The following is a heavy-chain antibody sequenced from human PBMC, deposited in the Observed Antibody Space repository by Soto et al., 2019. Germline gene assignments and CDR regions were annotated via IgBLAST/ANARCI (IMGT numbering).Heavy chain of an antibody. Sequence: QVQLVQSGAEVKKPGASVKVSCKASGYTFTSYGISWVRQAPGQGLEWMGWISAYNGNTHYAQKLQGRVTMTTDTYTSTAYMELRSLRSDDTAVYYCARKREYVYYDFWSGYYTGANNHFAYWGQGTLVTVSS. CDR2: ISAYNGNT. CDR3: ARKREYVYYDFWSGYYTGANNHFAY. D-gene: IGHD3-3*01. V-gene: IGHV1-18*01. CDR1: GYTFTSYG. J-gene: IGHJ4*02.